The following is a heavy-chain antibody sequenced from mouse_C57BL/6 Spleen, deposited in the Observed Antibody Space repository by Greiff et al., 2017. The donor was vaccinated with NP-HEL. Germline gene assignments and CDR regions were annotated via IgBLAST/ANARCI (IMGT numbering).Heavy chain of an antibody. D-gene: IGHD2-1*01. CDR3: TRGYYGNFAY. CDR2: IDPETGGT. V-gene: IGHV1-15*01. CDR1: GYTFTDYE. Sequence: VQRVESGAELVRPGASVTLSCKASGYTFTDYEMHWVKETPVHGLEWIGAIDPETGGTDYNQKFKGKAILTADKSSSTAYMELRSLQSEDSAVYYCTRGYYGNFAYWGQGTLVTVSA. J-gene: IGHJ3*01.